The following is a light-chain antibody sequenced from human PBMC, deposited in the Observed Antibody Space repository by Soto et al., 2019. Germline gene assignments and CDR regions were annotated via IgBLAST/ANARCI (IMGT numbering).Light chain of an antibody. CDR3: QQRSNWPPT. Sequence: IVLTQSPATLSLFPRERATLSYGASQSVSSYLAWYQQKPGQAPRLLIYDASNRATGIPARFSGSGSGTDFTLTISSLEPEDFAVYYCQQRSNWPPTFGQGTKVDIK. CDR1: QSVSSY. CDR2: DAS. J-gene: IGKJ1*01. V-gene: IGKV3-11*01.